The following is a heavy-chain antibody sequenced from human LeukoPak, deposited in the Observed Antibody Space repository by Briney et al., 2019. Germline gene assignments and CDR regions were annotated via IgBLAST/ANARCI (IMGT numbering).Heavy chain of an antibody. CDR2: IFPGDSDS. J-gene: IGHJ4*02. CDR3: ARFRDDFPDY. V-gene: IGHV5-51*01. Sequence: GESLKISCKGSGYSFTSYWIGWVRQMPGKGVEWMGIIFPGDSDSRYSPSFQGQVTISVDKSISTAYLQWNSLKASDTAIYYCARFRDDFPDYWGQGTLIIVSS. D-gene: IGHD5-24*01. CDR1: GYSFTSYW.